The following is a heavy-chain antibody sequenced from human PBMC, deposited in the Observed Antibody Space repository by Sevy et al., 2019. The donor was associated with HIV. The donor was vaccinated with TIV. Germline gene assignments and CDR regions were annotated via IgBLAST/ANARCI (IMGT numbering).Heavy chain of an antibody. Sequence: GESLKISCTASGFTFSDYYMSWIRQAPGKGLECVSFISSTTGYTNYAASVKGRFTISRDNAKNSLYLQMNNLRAEDTAVYYCARSLKDWTPSAGHWGQGTLVTVSS. CDR3: ARSLKDWTPSAGH. J-gene: IGHJ4*02. D-gene: IGHD1-1*01. CDR1: GFTFSDYY. V-gene: IGHV3-11*06. CDR2: ISSTTGYT.